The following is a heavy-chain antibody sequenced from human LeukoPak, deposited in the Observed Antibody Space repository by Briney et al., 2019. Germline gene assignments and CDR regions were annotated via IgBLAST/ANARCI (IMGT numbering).Heavy chain of an antibody. J-gene: IGHJ5*02. CDR3: AREGSGWSNNWFDP. D-gene: IGHD6-19*01. CDR2: ISGSGGST. CDR1: GFTFSSYA. Sequence: GGSLRLSCAASGFTFSSYAMSWVRQAPGKGLEWVSAISGSGGSTYYADSVKGRFTISRDNAKNSLYLQMNSLRDEDTAVYYCAREGSGWSNNWFDPWGQGTLVTVSS. V-gene: IGHV3-23*01.